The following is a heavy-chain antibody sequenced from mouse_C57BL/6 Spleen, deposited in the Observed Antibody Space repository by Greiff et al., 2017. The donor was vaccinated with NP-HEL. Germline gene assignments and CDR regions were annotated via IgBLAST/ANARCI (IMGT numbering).Heavy chain of an antibody. J-gene: IGHJ4*01. V-gene: IGHV1-4*01. D-gene: IGHD2-3*01. Sequence: LVESGAELARPGASVKMSCKASGYTFTSYTMHWVKQRPGQGLEWIGYINPSSGYTKYNQKFKDKATLTADKSSSTAYMQLSSLTSEDSAVYYCARYDDPYYYAMDYWGQGTSVTVSS. CDR3: ARYDDPYYYAMDY. CDR1: GYTFTSYT. CDR2: INPSSGYT.